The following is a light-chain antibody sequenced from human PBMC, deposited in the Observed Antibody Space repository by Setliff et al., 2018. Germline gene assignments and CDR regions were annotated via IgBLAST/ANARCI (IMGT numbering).Light chain of an antibody. CDR1: SNDVGAYDL. J-gene: IGLJ2*01. V-gene: IGLV2-23*02. CDR2: EVT. CDR3: SSYAGSSTVV. Sequence: QSALTQPASVSGSPGQSITISCSGTSNDVGAYDLVSWYQQSPGKAPTLVTFEVTKRPSGVSNRFSGSKYGNTASLTISGLRADDEADYYCSSYAGSSTVVFGGGTKVTVL.